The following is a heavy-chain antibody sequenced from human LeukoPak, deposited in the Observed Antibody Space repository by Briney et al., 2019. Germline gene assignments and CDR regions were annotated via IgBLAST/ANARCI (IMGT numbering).Heavy chain of an antibody. CDR3: ARVGGYCSGGSCYYFDY. V-gene: IGHV1-2*02. CDR2: INPNSGGT. CDR1: GYTFTGYY. Sequence: ASVKVSCKASGYTFTGYYMHWVRQAPGQGLAWMGWINPNSGGTNYAQKFQGRVTMTRDTSISTAYMELSRLRSDDTAVYYCARVGGYCSGGSCYYFDYWGQGTLVTVSS. J-gene: IGHJ4*02. D-gene: IGHD2-15*01.